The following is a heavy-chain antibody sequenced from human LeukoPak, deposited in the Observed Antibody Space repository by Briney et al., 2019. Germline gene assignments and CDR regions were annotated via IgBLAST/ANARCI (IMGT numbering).Heavy chain of an antibody. CDR2: ITGSGGTT. CDR1: RFTFSSYA. J-gene: IGHJ4*02. CDR3: AKVRVGYYDSSGYLAY. D-gene: IGHD3-22*01. V-gene: IGHV3-23*01. Sequence: PGGSLRLSCAASRFTFSSYAMSWVRQAPGKGLEWVSGITGSGGTTYYADSVKGRFTISRDNSKNTLYLQMNSLRAEDTAVYYCAKVRVGYYDSSGYLAYWGQGTLVTVSS.